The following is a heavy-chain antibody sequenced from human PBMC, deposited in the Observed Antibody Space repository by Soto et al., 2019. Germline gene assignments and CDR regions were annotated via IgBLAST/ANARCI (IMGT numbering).Heavy chain of an antibody. D-gene: IGHD5-12*01. V-gene: IGHV1-18*01. CDR1: GYTFTSYG. CDR3: ARAPYIVATFENWFDP. J-gene: IGHJ5*02. CDR2: ISAYNGNT. Sequence: GASVKVSCKASGYTFTSYGISWVRQAPGQGLEWMGWISAYNGNTNYAQKLQGRVTMTTDTSTSTAYMELRSLRADDTAVYYCARAPYIVATFENWFDPWGQGTLVTVSS.